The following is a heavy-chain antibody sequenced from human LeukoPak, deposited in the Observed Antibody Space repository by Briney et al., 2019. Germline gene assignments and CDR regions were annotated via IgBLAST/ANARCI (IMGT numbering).Heavy chain of an antibody. Sequence: SGTLSLTCTVSGGSISTSTSHWAWIRQPPGQGLEWIGSIYYSGSTYYNASLKSRITISVDTSKKQFSLKLSSVTAADTAVFYCARYYCGGDCYSGYFDYWGQGTLVTVSS. D-gene: IGHD2-21*02. CDR2: IYYSGST. V-gene: IGHV4-39*01. J-gene: IGHJ4*02. CDR3: ARYYCGGDCYSGYFDY. CDR1: GGSISTSTSH.